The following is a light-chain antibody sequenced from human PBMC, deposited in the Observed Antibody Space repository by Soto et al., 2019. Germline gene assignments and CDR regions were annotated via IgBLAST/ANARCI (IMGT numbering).Light chain of an antibody. J-gene: IGLJ1*01. CDR3: SSYTSSSTHV. CDR2: DVS. V-gene: IGLV2-14*03. CDR1: SSDVGAYTF. Sequence: QSALTQPASVSGSPGQSITISCTGTSSDVGAYTFVSWYQQHPDKVPKLMIFDVSRRPSGVSDRFSGSKSGNSASLTISGLQPEDEADYYCSSYTSSSTHVFGSGTKLTVL.